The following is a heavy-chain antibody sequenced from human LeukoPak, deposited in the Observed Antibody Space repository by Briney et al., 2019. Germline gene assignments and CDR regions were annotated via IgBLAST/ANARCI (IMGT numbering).Heavy chain of an antibody. CDR1: GFTFSSYW. CDR3: WSGGRFSASSWPTFDY. Sequence: PGGSLRLSCAASGFTFSSYWMSWVRQAPGKGLEWVANIKQDGSEKYYVDSVKGRFTISRDNAKHSLYLQMNSLRAEDTAVYYCWSGGRFSASSWPTFDYWGQGALVTVSS. J-gene: IGHJ4*02. V-gene: IGHV3-7*05. CDR2: IKQDGSEK. D-gene: IGHD6-13*01.